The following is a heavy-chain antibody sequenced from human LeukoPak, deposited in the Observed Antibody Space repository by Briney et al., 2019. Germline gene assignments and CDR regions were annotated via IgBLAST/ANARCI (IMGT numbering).Heavy chain of an antibody. D-gene: IGHD3-3*01. CDR1: GGSISSYF. CDR2: IYYSGST. CDR3: ARERDFWSGYYIDY. V-gene: IGHV4-59*01. J-gene: IGHJ4*02. Sequence: SETLSLTCTVSGGSISSYFWSWIRQPPGKGLEWIGYIYYSGSTNYNPSLKSRVTISVDTSKNQFSLRLSSVTAADTAAYYCARERDFWSGYYIDYWGQGTLVTVSS.